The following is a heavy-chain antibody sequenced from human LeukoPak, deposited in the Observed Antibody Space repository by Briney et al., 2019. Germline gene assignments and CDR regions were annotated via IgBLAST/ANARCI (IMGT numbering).Heavy chain of an antibody. V-gene: IGHV3-23*01. Sequence: GGSLRLSCAASGFTFSSYAMSWVRQAPGKGLEWVSAISGSGGSTYYADSVKGRFTISRDNSKNTLYLQMNSLRAEDTAVYYCAKVDKLDGSGSCSHLFDYWGQGTLVTVSS. CDR2: ISGSGGST. CDR1: GFTFSSYA. J-gene: IGHJ4*02. D-gene: IGHD3-10*01. CDR3: AKVDKLDGSGSCSHLFDY.